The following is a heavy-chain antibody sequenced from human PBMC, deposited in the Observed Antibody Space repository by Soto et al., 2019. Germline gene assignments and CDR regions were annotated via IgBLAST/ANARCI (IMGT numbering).Heavy chain of an antibody. CDR3: ARACSSTSCYDVFDS. CDR2: IYTSGST. Sequence: SETIPLTWSVSGGSIISRGYCWSRVQKNPGKGLEWIGCIYTSGSTNYNPSLKSRVTMSVDTSKNQFSLKLSSVTAADTAVYYCARACSSTSCYDVFDSWGQGTLVTVSS. J-gene: IGHJ4*02. CDR1: GGSIISRGYC. D-gene: IGHD2-2*01. V-gene: IGHV4-61*08.